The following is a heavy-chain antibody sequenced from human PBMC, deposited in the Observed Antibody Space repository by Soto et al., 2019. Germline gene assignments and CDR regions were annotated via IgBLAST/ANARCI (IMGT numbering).Heavy chain of an antibody. Sequence: QITLKESGPTLVKPTQTLTLTCTFSGFSLSTTGVGVGWIRQPPGKALEWLALIYWDDGKRYNPSLKSRLTITKDTSKNQVVLTMTNMDPVDTATYYCVQSRCGGDCLQSYSSHSYDCLDVWGQGTTVTVSS. CDR1: GFSLSTTGVG. D-gene: IGHD2-21*01. J-gene: IGHJ6*02. V-gene: IGHV2-5*02. CDR2: IYWDDGK. CDR3: VQSRCGGDCLQSYSSHSYDCLDV.